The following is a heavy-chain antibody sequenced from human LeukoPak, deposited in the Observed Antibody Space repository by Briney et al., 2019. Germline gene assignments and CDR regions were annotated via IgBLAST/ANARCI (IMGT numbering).Heavy chain of an antibody. CDR1: GYTFTGYF. Sequence: ASVKVSCKASGYTFTGYFMHWVRQAPGQGLEWMGIINPGGGSTSYAQRLKGRVTMTSDTSTSTVYMELRTVKSGDTAVYYCARPAPTGVDAFDIWGQGTLVTVSS. J-gene: IGHJ3*02. D-gene: IGHD3-10*01. CDR2: INPGGGST. CDR3: ARPAPTGVDAFDI. V-gene: IGHV1-46*01.